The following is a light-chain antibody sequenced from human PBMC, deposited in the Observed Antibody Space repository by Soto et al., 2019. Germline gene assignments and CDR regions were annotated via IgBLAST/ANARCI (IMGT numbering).Light chain of an antibody. V-gene: IGKV3-20*01. J-gene: IGKJ1*01. CDR2: GAS. Sequence: ELVLTQSPDTLSLSPGERATLSCRASRSVRSSCVAWYQQKPGQAPRLLIYGASSRATGIPDRFSGSGSGTDFTLTISRLEPEDFAVYHCQQYGSSPRTFGQGTKVEIK. CDR3: QQYGSSPRT. CDR1: RSVRSSC.